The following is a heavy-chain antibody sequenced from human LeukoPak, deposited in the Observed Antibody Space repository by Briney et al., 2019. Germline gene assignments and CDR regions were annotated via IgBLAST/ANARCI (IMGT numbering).Heavy chain of an antibody. V-gene: IGHV3-48*01. CDR1: GFTFSSYG. J-gene: IGHJ4*02. CDR2: ISSSGTTI. D-gene: IGHD4-23*01. CDR3: ARDFGSGRRWFDY. Sequence: GGSLRLSCAASGFTFSSYGMSWVRQAPGKGLEWISYISSSGTTIYYADSVKGRFTISRDNAKNSLSLQMNGLRADDTAVYYCARDFGSGRRWFDYWGRGTLVTASS.